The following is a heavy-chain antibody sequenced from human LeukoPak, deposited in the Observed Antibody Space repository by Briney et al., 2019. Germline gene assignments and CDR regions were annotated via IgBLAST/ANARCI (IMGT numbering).Heavy chain of an antibody. V-gene: IGHV1-58*01. CDR3: AARIVVGAYYYGMDV. J-gene: IGHJ6*02. Sequence: TSVKVSCKASGFTFTSSAVQWVRQARGQRLEWIGWIVVGSGNTNYAQKFQERVTITRDMPTSTAYMELSSLRSEDTAVYYCAARIVVGAYYYGMDVWGQGTTVTVSS. D-gene: IGHD2-21*01. CDR1: GFTFTSSA. CDR2: IVVGSGNT.